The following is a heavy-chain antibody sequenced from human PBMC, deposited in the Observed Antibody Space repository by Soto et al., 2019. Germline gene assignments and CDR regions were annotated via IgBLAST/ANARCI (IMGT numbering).Heavy chain of an antibody. Sequence: EVQLLESGGGLIQPGGSLRLSCAASGFTFSSYAMSWVRQAPGKGLEWVSAISGSGGRTYYADSVKGRFTISRDNSRNAVYLQRNSLRAEDTAVYYCAKDGTNYGDYGFDNWGQGTRVIVSS. CDR2: ISGSGGRT. V-gene: IGHV3-23*01. CDR1: GFTFSSYA. J-gene: IGHJ4*02. CDR3: AKDGTNYGDYGFDN. D-gene: IGHD4-17*01.